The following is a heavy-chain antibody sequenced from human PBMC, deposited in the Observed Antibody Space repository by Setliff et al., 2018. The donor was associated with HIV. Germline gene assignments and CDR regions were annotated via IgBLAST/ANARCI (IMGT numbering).Heavy chain of an antibody. CDR2: LSGSGDST. Sequence: GGSLRLSCVASEFTFSNYAMSWVRQAPGKGLEWVSELSGSGDSTYYADSVKGRFTISRDNSKNTLYLQMNSLRAEDTAIYYCATRAVAGLPYYFDYWGPGTLVTVSS. V-gene: IGHV3-23*01. D-gene: IGHD6-19*01. CDR3: ATRAVAGLPYYFDY. CDR1: EFTFSNYA. J-gene: IGHJ4*02.